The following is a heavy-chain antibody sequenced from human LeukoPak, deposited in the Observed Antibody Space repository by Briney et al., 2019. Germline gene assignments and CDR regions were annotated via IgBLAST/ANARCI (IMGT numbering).Heavy chain of an antibody. CDR2: INEDGSEK. CDR1: GFTFSHYW. V-gene: IGHV3-7*01. CDR3: ARNAFEI. Sequence: PGGCLRLSCAASGFTFSHYWMSSVRQAPGEGLEWLANINEDGSEKSHVDSVKGRFTISRDNAKNSLYLQVNSWRAEDTAVYYCARNAFEIWGQGTMVTVSS. J-gene: IGHJ3*02.